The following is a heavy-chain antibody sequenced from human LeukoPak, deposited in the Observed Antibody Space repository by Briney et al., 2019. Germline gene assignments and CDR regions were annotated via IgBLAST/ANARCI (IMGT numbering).Heavy chain of an antibody. J-gene: IGHJ4*02. CDR1: GFTFSSYS. CDR3: ARLSTAAPDSDY. V-gene: IGHV3-21*01. D-gene: IGHD6-13*01. CDR2: ISSSSSYI. Sequence: TGGSLRLSCAASGFTFSSYSMNWVRQAPGKGLEWVSSISSSSSYIYYADSVKGRFTISRDNAKNSLYLQMNSLRAEDTAVYYCARLSTAAPDSDYWGQGTLVTVSS.